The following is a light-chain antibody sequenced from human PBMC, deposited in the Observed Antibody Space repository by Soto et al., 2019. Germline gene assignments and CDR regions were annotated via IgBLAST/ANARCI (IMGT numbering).Light chain of an antibody. V-gene: IGKV3-20*01. J-gene: IGKJ1*01. CDR1: QSVSSSY. CDR2: GAS. Sequence: EIVLTQSPGTLSLSPGERATLSCRASQSVSSSYLAWYQQKPGQAPRLLIYGASSRATGIPDRFSGSGSGTDFILTISRLEPEDFAVYYCLQYGSSPTWTFGQGTKVEIK. CDR3: LQYGSSPTWT.